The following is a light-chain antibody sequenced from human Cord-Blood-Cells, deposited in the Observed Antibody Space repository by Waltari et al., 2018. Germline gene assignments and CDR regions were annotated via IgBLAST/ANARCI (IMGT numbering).Light chain of an antibody. V-gene: IGLV2-11*01. CDR2: DVS. CDR1: SSDVGGYNY. CDR3: CSYAGSYV. J-gene: IGLJ1*01. Sequence: QSALTQPRSVSGSPGQSVTISCTGTSSDVGGYNYVPWYQQHPGKAPKLMIYDVSKRPSGVPYRFSGSKSGNTASLTSSGLQAEDEADYYCCSYAGSYVFGTGTKVTVL.